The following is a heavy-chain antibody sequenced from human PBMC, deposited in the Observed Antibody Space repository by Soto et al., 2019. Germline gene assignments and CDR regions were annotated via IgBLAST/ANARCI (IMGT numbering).Heavy chain of an antibody. D-gene: IGHD6-19*01. CDR1: GYTFTSYD. CDR2: MNPNSGNT. V-gene: IGHV1-8*01. CDR3: ARGRHIAVAGTWWFDP. Sequence: QVQLVQSGAEVKKPGASVKVSCKASGYTFTSYDINWVRQATGQGLEWMGWMNPNSGNTGYAQKFQGRVTMTRNTSISTAYMELSSLSSEDTAVYYCARGRHIAVAGTWWFDPWGQGTLVTVSS. J-gene: IGHJ5*02.